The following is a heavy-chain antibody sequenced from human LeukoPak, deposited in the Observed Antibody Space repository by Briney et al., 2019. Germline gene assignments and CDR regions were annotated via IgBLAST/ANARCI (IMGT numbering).Heavy chain of an antibody. Sequence: ASVKVSCKASGYTFISFGIAWVRQAPGQGLEWVGWISAYNGNTNSAQNLQGRVTMTTDTSTSTAYMELRSLRSHDTAVYYCARDSRYSHSSGAFDIWGHGTVVTASS. D-gene: IGHD6-6*01. CDR2: ISAYNGNT. CDR1: GYTFISFG. V-gene: IGHV1-18*01. J-gene: IGHJ3*02. CDR3: ARDSRYSHSSGAFDI.